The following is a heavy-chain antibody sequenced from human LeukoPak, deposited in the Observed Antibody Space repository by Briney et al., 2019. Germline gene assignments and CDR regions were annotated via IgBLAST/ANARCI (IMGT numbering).Heavy chain of an antibody. CDR2: MNPNSGDT. D-gene: IGHD3-10*01. CDR1: GYTFTSYD. J-gene: IGHJ5*02. Sequence: GASVKVSCKASGYTFTSYDINGVRQATGQGLEWMGWMNPNSGDTGYAQEFQGRVTMTRDISISTAYMELSSLTSEDTAVYFCSRRKPTSGAQYWFDPWGQGNLVTVSS. V-gene: IGHV1-8*01. CDR3: SRRKPTSGAQYWFDP.